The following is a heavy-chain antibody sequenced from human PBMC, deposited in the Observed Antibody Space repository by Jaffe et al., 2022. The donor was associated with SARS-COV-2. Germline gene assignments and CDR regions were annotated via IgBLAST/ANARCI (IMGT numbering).Heavy chain of an antibody. J-gene: IGHJ4*02. D-gene: IGHD3-10*01. CDR1: GYTFTSYD. CDR2: MNPDSGDT. CDR3: ARSGFGSGSSSDC. V-gene: IGHV1-8*01. Sequence: QVQLVQSGAEVKKPGASVRVSCKASGYTFTSYDINWVRQAAGRGLEWMGWMNPDSGDTGYVQNFQGRVTMTRDKSTSTAYMELSSLTSEDTAVYYCARSGFGSGSSSDCWGQGTLIIVSS.